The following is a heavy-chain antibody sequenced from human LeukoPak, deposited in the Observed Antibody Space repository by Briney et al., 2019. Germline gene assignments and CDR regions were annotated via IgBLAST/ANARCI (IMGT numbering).Heavy chain of an antibody. CDR3: ARGLSIAAALNWFDP. Sequence: SETLSLTCTVSGGSISSYYWSWIRQPAGKGLELIGRIYTSGSTNYNPSLKSRVTMSVDTSKNQFSLKLSSVTAADTAVYYCARGLSIAAALNWFDPWGQGTLVTVSS. CDR2: IYTSGST. CDR1: GGSISSYY. V-gene: IGHV4-4*07. D-gene: IGHD6-13*01. J-gene: IGHJ5*02.